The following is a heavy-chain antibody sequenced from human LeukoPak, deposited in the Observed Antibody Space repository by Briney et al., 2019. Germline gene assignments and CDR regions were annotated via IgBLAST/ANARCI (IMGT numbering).Heavy chain of an antibody. CDR1: GFTFSTYA. D-gene: IGHD3-10*01. V-gene: IGHV3-23*01. CDR3: ARDRDDRSLDAFDF. J-gene: IGHJ3*01. Sequence: GGSLRLSCAASGFTFSTYAMSWVRHAPGKGLEWVSAISASGGSTYHADSVKGRFTISRDNSKNTLYLQMNSLRAEDTAVYYCARDRDDRSLDAFDFWGQGTMVTVSS. CDR2: ISASGGST.